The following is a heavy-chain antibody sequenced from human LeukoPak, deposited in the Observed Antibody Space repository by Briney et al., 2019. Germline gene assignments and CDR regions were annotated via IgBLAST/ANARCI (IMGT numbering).Heavy chain of an antibody. V-gene: IGHV4-34*01. D-gene: IGHD4-23*01. CDR3: ARGLNYGGKGKQYCYYYYGMDV. CDR1: GGSFSGYY. Sequence: SETLSLTCAVYGGSFSGYYWSWIRQPPGKGLEWIGEINHSGSTNYNPSLKSRVTISVDTSKNQFSLKLSSVTAADTAVYYCARGLNYGGKGKQYCYYYYGMDVWGQGTTVTVSS. CDR2: INHSGST. J-gene: IGHJ6*02.